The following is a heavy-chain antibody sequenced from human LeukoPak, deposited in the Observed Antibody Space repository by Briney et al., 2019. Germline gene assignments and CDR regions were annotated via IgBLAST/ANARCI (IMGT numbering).Heavy chain of an antibody. CDR2: IYYSGST. D-gene: IGHD4-23*01. J-gene: IGHJ5*02. CDR3: ARVSVELSNWFDP. Sequence: PSQTLSLTCTVSGGSISSGDYYWSWIRQPPGTGLEWIGYIYYSGSTYYNPSLKSRVTISVDTSKNQFSLKLSSVTAADTAVYYCARVSVELSNWFDPWGQGTLVTVSS. CDR1: GGSISSGDYY. V-gene: IGHV4-30-4*08.